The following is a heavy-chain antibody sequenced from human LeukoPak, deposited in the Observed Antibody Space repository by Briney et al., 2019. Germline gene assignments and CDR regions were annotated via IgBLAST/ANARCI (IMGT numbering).Heavy chain of an antibody. D-gene: IGHD5-24*01. CDR3: ARDRDDYVDY. V-gene: IGHV3-21*01. CDR2: ISSSSSYI. CDR1: GFTFSSYS. Sequence: GGSLRLSCAASGFTFSSYSVNWVRQAPGKGLEWVSSISSSSSYIYYADSVKGRFTISRDNAKNSLYLQMNSLRAEDTAVYYCARDRDDYVDYWGQGTLVTVSS. J-gene: IGHJ4*02.